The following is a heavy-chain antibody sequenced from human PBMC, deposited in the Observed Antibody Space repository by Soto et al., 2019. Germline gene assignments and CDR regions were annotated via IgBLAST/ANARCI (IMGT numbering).Heavy chain of an antibody. V-gene: IGHV2-26*01. D-gene: IGHD2-2*01. CDR2: IFSNDEK. J-gene: IGHJ4*02. Sequence: SGPTLVNPTETLTLTCTVSGFSLSNARMGVSWIRQPPGKALEWLTHIFSNDEKSYSTSLKSRLTISKDTSKSQVVLTMTNMDPVDTATYYCALGSSTSCPADYWGQGTLVTVSS. CDR3: ALGSSTSCPADY. CDR1: GFSLSNARMG.